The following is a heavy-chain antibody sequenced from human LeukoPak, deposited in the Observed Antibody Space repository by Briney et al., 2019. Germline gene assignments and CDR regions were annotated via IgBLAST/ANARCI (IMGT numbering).Heavy chain of an antibody. CDR3: ARSLYGSGNTWLDP. D-gene: IGHD3-10*01. CDR2: IYYTGST. J-gene: IGHJ5*02. CDR1: GGSFTSYY. V-gene: IGHV4-59*01. Sequence: SETLSLTCTVSGGSFTSYYWSWIRQPPGKGLEWIAYIYYTGSTNYNPSLKSRVTISVDTSKNQFSLKLSSVTAADTAVYYCARSLYGSGNTWLDPWGQGTLVTVSS.